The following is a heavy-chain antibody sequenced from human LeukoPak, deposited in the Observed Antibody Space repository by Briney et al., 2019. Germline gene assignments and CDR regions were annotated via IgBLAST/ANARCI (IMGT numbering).Heavy chain of an antibody. CDR3: AKNPRLEGWIYFDS. CDR2: ISGSGGRI. V-gene: IGHV3-23*01. J-gene: IGHJ4*02. D-gene: IGHD1-1*01. CDR1: GFTFSSYA. Sequence: GGSLRLSCAASGFTFSSYAMSWVRQAPGKGLEWVSSISGSGGRIDYADSVKGRFTISRDNSKNTLTLQMNSLTAEDTAVYYCAKNPRLEGWIYFDSWGQGILVTVSS.